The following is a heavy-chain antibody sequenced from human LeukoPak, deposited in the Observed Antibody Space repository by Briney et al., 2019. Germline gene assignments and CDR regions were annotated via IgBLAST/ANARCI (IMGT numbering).Heavy chain of an antibody. V-gene: IGHV3-23*01. J-gene: IGHJ4*02. CDR1: GFTFSSYA. CDR3: AKAFGTNGYYQLPIDD. CDR2: ISGSGGST. Sequence: GGSLRLSCAASGFTFSSYAMSWVRQAPGKGLEWDSAISGSGGSTYYADSVKGRFTISRDNSKNTLYLQLNNLRAEDTAIYYCAKAFGTNGYYQLPIDDWGQGTLVTVSS. D-gene: IGHD3-22*01.